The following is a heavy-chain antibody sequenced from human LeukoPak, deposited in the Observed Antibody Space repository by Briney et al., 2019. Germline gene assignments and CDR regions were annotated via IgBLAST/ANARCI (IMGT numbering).Heavy chain of an antibody. V-gene: IGHV3-30*18. Sequence: PGGSLRLSCEASGFTFNTYAIHWVRQAPGKGLEWVALISYEGSNKYYADSVKGRFSISRDNSKNTLFLQMNSLRPEDTAVYYCAKRFHKGRGGHGQIDPWGQGTLVTVSS. CDR1: GFTFNTYA. CDR2: ISYEGSNK. D-gene: IGHD2/OR15-2a*01. CDR3: AKRFHKGRGGHGQIDP. J-gene: IGHJ5*02.